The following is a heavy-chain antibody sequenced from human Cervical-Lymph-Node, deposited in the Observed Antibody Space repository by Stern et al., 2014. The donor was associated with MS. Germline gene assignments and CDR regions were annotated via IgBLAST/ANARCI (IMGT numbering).Heavy chain of an antibody. J-gene: IGHJ4*02. Sequence: MQLVQSGPEVKRPGESLKISCQASGYTFTSYWIGWVRQMPGKGLEWIAIIFPGGSDISYSPSFQGQVPISADKSSSTAYLQWNNLKASDTAIYYCARQRYFDYWGQGTLVTVSS. CDR1: GYTFTSYW. CDR2: IFPGGSDI. CDR3: ARQRYFDY. V-gene: IGHV5-51*01.